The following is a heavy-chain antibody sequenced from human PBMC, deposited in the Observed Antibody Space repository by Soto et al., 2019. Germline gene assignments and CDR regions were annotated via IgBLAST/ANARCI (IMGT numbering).Heavy chain of an antibody. V-gene: IGHV3-33*01. J-gene: IGHJ5*02. CDR3: ARDTTAAGFYH. Sequence: VQLVESGGGVVQPGRSLRLSCAASGFSFSSYGMHWVRQAPGKGLEWVAVIWYDGSNKYYADSVRGRFTISRDNSKNTVYLQMNSLRADDTAVYYCARDTTAAGFYHWGQGTLVTVSS. CDR1: GFSFSSYG. CDR2: IWYDGSNK. D-gene: IGHD6-13*01.